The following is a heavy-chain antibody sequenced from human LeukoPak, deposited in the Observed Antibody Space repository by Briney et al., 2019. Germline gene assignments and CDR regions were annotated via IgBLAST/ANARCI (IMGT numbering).Heavy chain of an antibody. V-gene: IGHV1-18*01. Sequence: ASVKVSCKASGYTFTNYNITWVRQAPGQGLEWMGRISGYNGHTNYAQKLQGRVTMTTHTSTSTAYMELRSLRSDDTAVYYCARAGHRKYYYDNAYDYWGQGTLVTVSS. CDR3: ARAGHRKYYYDNAYDY. CDR2: ISGYNGHT. CDR1: GYTFTNYN. J-gene: IGHJ4*02. D-gene: IGHD3-22*01.